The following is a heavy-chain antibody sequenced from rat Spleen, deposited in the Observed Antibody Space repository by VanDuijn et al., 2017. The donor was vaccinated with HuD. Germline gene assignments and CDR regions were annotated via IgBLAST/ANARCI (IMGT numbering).Heavy chain of an antibody. CDR2: ISSGGSNT. CDR1: GFTFSDSD. CDR3: TTVFY. J-gene: IGHJ2*01. V-gene: IGHV5S13*01. Sequence: EVQLVESGGGLVQPGRSLKLSCAASGFTFSDSDMAWVRQAPTRGLEWIASISSGGSNTYYRDSVKGRFTISRDDAKSTQYLQMDSLRSEDTATYYCTTVFYWGQGVMVTVSS.